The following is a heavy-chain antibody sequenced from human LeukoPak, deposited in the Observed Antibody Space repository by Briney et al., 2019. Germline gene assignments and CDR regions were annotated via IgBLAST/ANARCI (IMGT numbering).Heavy chain of an antibody. V-gene: IGHV4-34*01. CDR1: GVSFNGYY. D-gene: IGHD4-17*01. Sequence: SETLSLTCAVSGVSFNGYYWSWVRQPPGKGLEWIGEINHSGYTNDSPSLKSRVTMSIDTSRKQFSLNLRSVTVAGTAVYYCTRMTTGHDYWGQGTLVTVSS. CDR3: TRMTTGHDY. CDR2: INHSGYT. J-gene: IGHJ4*02.